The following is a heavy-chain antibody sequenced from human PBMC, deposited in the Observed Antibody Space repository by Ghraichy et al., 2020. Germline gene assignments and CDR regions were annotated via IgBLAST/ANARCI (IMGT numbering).Heavy chain of an antibody. Sequence: GGSLRFSCAASGLTFSSYGMHWVRQAPGKGLEWVAVISYDGSNKYYADSVKGRFTISRDNSKNTLYLQMNSLRAEDTAVYYCAKQGVYCTNGVCYKDYYYGMDVWGQGTTVTVSS. V-gene: IGHV3-30*18. CDR1: GLTFSSYG. D-gene: IGHD2-8*01. J-gene: IGHJ6*02. CDR3: AKQGVYCTNGVCYKDYYYGMDV. CDR2: ISYDGSNK.